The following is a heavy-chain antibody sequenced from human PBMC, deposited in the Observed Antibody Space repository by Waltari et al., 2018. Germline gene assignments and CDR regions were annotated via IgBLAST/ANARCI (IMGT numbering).Heavy chain of an antibody. CDR3: ARPPYYGSRSKGDY. J-gene: IGHJ4*02. CDR1: GGSISSSSYY. Sequence: QLQLQESGPGLVKPSETLSLTCTVSGGSISSSSYYWGWIRQPPGKGLEWIGSIYYRGSTYYNPSLKGRVPISVDTSKNQFSLKLSSVTAADTAVYYCARPPYYGSRSKGDYWGQGTLVTVSS. V-gene: IGHV4-39*01. CDR2: IYYRGST. D-gene: IGHD3-10*01.